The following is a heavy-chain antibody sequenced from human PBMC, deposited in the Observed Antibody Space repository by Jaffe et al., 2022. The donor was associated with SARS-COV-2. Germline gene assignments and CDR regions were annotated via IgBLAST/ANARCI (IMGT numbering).Heavy chain of an antibody. J-gene: IGHJ4*02. D-gene: IGHD2-2*01. V-gene: IGHV3-48*01. CDR3: ARSAGQYCTSASCYPFDH. Sequence: EVVLVESGGGLVQPGGSLRLSCAASGFTFSSYGVNWVRRAPGKGLEWLSYISSDSRAIYYADSVKGRFTISRDNAKKSLSLQVSSLRPEDTAVYYCARSAGQYCTSASCYPFDHWGQGTLVTVSS. CDR1: GFTFSSYG. CDR2: ISSDSRAI.